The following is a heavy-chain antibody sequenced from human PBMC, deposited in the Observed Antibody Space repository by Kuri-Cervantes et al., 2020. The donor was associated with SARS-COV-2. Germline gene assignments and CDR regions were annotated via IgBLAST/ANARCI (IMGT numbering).Heavy chain of an antibody. CDR3: AKTERLGYSSSWYLDY. V-gene: IGHV1-2*06. CDR1: GYTFTGYY. D-gene: IGHD6-13*01. J-gene: IGHJ4*02. CDR2: INPNSGGT. Sequence: ASVKVSCKASGYTFTGYYMHWVRQAPGQGLEWMGRINPNSGGTNYAQKFQGRVTMTRDTSISTAYMEPSRLRSDDTAVYYCAKTERLGYSSSWYLDYWGQRTLVTVSS.